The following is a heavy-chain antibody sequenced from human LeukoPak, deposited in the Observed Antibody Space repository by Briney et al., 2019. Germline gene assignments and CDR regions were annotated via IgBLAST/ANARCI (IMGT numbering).Heavy chain of an antibody. CDR3: ATAIVVVPAATHDDY. V-gene: IGHV3-7*01. J-gene: IGHJ4*02. CDR2: IKPDGGEK. CDR1: GFTFSSYM. Sequence: PGGSLRLSCAASGFTFSSYMMTWVRQAPGKGLEWVANIKPDGGEKFYVDPVRGRFTISRDNAKNSLYLQMNSLRAEDTAVYYCATAIVVVPAATHDDYWGQGTLVTVSS. D-gene: IGHD2-2*01.